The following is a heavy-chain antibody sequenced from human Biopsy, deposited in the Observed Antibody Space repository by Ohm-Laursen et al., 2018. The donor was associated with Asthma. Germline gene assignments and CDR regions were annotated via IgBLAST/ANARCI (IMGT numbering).Heavy chain of an antibody. D-gene: IGHD4-17*01. CDR1: GFTFSTSC. CDR2: ISSGGGTI. V-gene: IGHV3-23*01. Sequence: SLRLSCSASGFTFSTSCMTWVRQAPGKGLEWVSVISSGGGTIDYADSVKGRFTISRNISTNTVYLQMDSLSADDTAVYYCAKVGHGYGDYVGYLDPWGQGTLVTVSS. J-gene: IGHJ5*02. CDR3: AKVGHGYGDYVGYLDP.